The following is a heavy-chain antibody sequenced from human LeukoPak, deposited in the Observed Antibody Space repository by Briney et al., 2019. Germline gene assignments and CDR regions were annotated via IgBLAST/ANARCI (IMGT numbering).Heavy chain of an antibody. CDR1: GFTFSGSA. V-gene: IGHV3-73*01. CDR3: TSWDIVATIGGYYYDYYMDV. D-gene: IGHD5-12*01. CDR2: IRSKANSYAT. Sequence: GGSLKLSCAASGFTFSGSAMHWVRQASGKGLEWVGRIRSKANSYATAYAASVKGRFTISRDDSKNTAYLQMNSLKTEDTAVYYCTSWDIVATIGGYYYDYYMDVWGKGTTVTVSS. J-gene: IGHJ6*03.